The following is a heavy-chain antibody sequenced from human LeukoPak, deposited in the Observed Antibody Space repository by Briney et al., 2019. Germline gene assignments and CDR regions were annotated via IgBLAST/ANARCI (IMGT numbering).Heavy chain of an antibody. CDR3: ARGLDSSSWYVPTYYYYYYYMDV. D-gene: IGHD6-13*01. Sequence: ASVKVSCKASGGTFSSYAISWVRQAPGQGLEWMGWMNPNSGNTGYAQKFQGRVTITRNTSISTAYMELSSLRSEDTAVYYCARGLDSSSWYVPTYYYYYYYMDVWGKGTTVTVSS. CDR1: GGTFSSYA. J-gene: IGHJ6*03. V-gene: IGHV1-8*03. CDR2: MNPNSGNT.